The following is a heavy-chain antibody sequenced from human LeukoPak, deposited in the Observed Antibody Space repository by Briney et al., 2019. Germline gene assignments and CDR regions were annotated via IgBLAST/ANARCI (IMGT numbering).Heavy chain of an antibody. J-gene: IGHJ6*02. CDR2: IYSGGST. CDR1: GFTVSSNY. D-gene: IGHD6-13*01. Sequence: GGSLRLFCAASGFTVSSNYMSWVRQAPGKGLEWVSVIYSGGSTYYADSVKGRFTISRDNSKNTLYLQMNSLRAEDTAVYYCARERYSSSWYPEYYYYYGMDVWGQGTAVTVSS. V-gene: IGHV3-66*01. CDR3: ARERYSSSWYPEYYYYYGMDV.